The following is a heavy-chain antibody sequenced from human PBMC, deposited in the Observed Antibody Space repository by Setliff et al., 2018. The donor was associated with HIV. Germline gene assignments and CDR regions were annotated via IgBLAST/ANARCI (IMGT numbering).Heavy chain of an antibody. CDR3: ASARQIAAAGRSNYYYGMDV. Sequence: ASVKVSCKASGYTFTSYAIHWVRQAPGQRLEWMGWINPGNGNTKYSQNFQGRVTITRDTSATTVYMELSSLRSEDTAVYYCASARQIAAAGRSNYYYGMDVWGQGTTVTVSS. J-gene: IGHJ6*02. CDR2: INPGNGNT. CDR1: GYTFTSYA. V-gene: IGHV1-3*01. D-gene: IGHD6-13*01.